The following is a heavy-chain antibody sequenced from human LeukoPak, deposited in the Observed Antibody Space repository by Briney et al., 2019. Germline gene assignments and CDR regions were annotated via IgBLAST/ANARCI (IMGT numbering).Heavy chain of an antibody. CDR2: IKQDGSEK. CDR3: ARVYRSSSGYCFDY. Sequence: GSLRLSCAASGFTFSNYWMSWVRQGPGKGLEWVANIKQDGSEKYYVDSVKGRFTISRDNAENSLFLQMNSLRAEDTAVYYCARVYRSSSGYCFDYWAQGTLVTVSS. D-gene: IGHD6-6*01. J-gene: IGHJ4*02. V-gene: IGHV3-7*01. CDR1: GFTFSNYW.